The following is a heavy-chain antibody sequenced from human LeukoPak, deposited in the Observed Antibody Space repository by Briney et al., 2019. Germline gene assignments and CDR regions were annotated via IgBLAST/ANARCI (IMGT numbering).Heavy chain of an antibody. CDR1: GFTFSSYA. J-gene: IGHJ2*01. CDR2: ISGSGGST. CDR3: AKPSGDDYGDYAFDL. V-gene: IGHV3-23*01. D-gene: IGHD4-17*01. Sequence: GGSLRLSCAASGFTFSSYAMSWVREAPGKGLEWVSAISGSGGSTYYADSVKGRFTISRDNSKNTLYLQMNSLRAEDTAVYYCAKPSGDDYGDYAFDLWGRGTLVTVSS.